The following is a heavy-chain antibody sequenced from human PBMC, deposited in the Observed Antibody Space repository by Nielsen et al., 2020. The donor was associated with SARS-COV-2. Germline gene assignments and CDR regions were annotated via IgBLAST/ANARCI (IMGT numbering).Heavy chain of an antibody. CDR2: INWNGGST. CDR3: ARHGDYAYYYYGMDV. D-gene: IGHD4-17*01. J-gene: IGHJ6*02. Sequence: GESLKISCAASGFTFDDYGMSWVRQAPGKGLEWVPGINWNGGSTGYADSVKGRITISRDNAKNSLYLQMNRLRAEDTALYHCARHGDYAYYYYGMDVWGQGTTVTVSS. V-gene: IGHV3-20*01. CDR1: GFTFDDYG.